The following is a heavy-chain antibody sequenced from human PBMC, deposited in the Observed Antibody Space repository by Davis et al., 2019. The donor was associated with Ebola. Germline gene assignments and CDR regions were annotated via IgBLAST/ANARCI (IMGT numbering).Heavy chain of an antibody. V-gene: IGHV3-73*01. CDR1: GFTFSGSA. CDR3: TAVDRRTRVDY. D-gene: IGHD6-19*01. CDR2: IRSKANSYAT. J-gene: IGHJ4*02. Sequence: PGGSLRLSCAASGFTFSGSAMHWVRQASGKGLEWVGRIRSKANSYATAYAASVKGRFTISRDDSKNTAYLQMNSLKTEDTAVYYCTAVDRRTRVDYWGQGTLVTVSS.